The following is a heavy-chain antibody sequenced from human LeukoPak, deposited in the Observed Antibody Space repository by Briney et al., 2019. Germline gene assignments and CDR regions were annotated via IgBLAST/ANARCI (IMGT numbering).Heavy chain of an antibody. CDR1: GFTFSSYG. J-gene: IGHJ4*02. D-gene: IGHD6-19*01. CDR3: ARYGSGWYLSYFDY. V-gene: IGHV3-30*02. CDR2: IRYDGSNK. Sequence: GGSLRLSCAASGFTFSSYGMHWVRQAPGKGLEWVAFIRYDGSNKYYADSVKGRFTISRDNSKNTLYLQMNSLRAEDTAVYYCARYGSGWYLSYFDYWGQGTLVTVSS.